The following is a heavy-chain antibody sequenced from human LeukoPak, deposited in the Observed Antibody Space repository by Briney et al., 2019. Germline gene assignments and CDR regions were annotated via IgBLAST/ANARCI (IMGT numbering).Heavy chain of an antibody. CDR1: GFTFSSYW. Sequence: GGSLRLSCAASGFTFSSYWMHWVRQAPGKGLVWVSRINSDGSRTTYADSVKGRFTISRDNAKNTLYLQMNSLRAEDTAVYYCARDLDFCGGDCHWGQGTLVTVSS. CDR3: ARDLDFCGGDCH. CDR2: INSDGSRT. V-gene: IGHV3-74*01. J-gene: IGHJ4*02. D-gene: IGHD2-21*02.